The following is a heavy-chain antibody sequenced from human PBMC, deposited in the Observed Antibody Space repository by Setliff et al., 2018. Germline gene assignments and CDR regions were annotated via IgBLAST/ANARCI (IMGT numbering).Heavy chain of an antibody. Sequence: QPGGSLRLSCAAPGVTFTAFGMHWVRQVPGEGLEWVAFIRSDTGEKHHADSIQGRFTISGDDYKRMLYLQMTSLRAEDTAVYYCARDLGVMTGIFDYWGQGTLVTVSS. CDR3: ARDLGVMTGIFDY. V-gene: IGHV3-30*02. D-gene: IGHD3-16*01. CDR1: GVTFTAFG. J-gene: IGHJ4*02. CDR2: IRSDTGEK.